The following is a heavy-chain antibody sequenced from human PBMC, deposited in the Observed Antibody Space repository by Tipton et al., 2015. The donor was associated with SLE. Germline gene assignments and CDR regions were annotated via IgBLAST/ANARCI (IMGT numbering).Heavy chain of an antibody. D-gene: IGHD6-13*01. CDR1: GFTFSSHS. Sequence: SLRLSCAASGFTFSSHSMNWVRQAPGKGLEWVSSISSSTRYIYYADSVKGRFTVSRDNAKDSLYLQMNSLRVEDTAVYYCAGEWAPQQLPYFDLWGRGTLVTVSS. V-gene: IGHV3-21*01. J-gene: IGHJ2*01. CDR3: AGEWAPQQLPYFDL. CDR2: ISSSTRYI.